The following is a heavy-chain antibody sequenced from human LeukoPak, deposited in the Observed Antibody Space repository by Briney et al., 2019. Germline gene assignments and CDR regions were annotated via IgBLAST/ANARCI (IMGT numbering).Heavy chain of an antibody. CDR3: ARQRRLCSSTTCYLDFDS. Sequence: SETLSLTCTVSGGSISSSSFYWAWIRQPPGKGLEWIASIYYSGTTHHNPSLKSRVTMSVDTPKNQFSLKLSSVTAADTAVYYCARQRRLCSSTTCYLDFDSWGQGTLVTVSS. CDR2: IYYSGTT. J-gene: IGHJ5*01. CDR1: GGSISSSSFY. D-gene: IGHD2-2*01. V-gene: IGHV4-39*01.